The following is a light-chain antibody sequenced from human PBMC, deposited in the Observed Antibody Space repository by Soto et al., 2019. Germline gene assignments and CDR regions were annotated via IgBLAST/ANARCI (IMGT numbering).Light chain of an antibody. CDR1: SSNIGNNA. Sequence: QLVLTQPPSVSEAPRQRVTISCSGSSSNIGNNAVNWYQQLPGKPPKLLIYYDDLLPSGVSDRFSGSKSGTSASLAISGLQSEDEADYYCAAWDDSLYGYVFGTGTKVTVL. CDR2: YDD. V-gene: IGLV1-36*01. CDR3: AAWDDSLYGYV. J-gene: IGLJ1*01.